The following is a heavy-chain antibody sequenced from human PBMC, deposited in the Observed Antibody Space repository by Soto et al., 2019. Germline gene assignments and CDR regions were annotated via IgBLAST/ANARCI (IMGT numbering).Heavy chain of an antibody. D-gene: IGHD3-16*01. CDR1: GYRFSDYY. V-gene: IGHV1-2*02. J-gene: IGHJ5*02. CDR2: INPVSGGT. Sequence: QVQLVQSGPEVKKPGAAVKVSCKASGYRFSDYYLHWVRQAPGQGLEWMAWINPVSGGTNYAQKFQGRVTMTGDTSTSTVYLELTGLRHDDTAVYYCARDGRTPLFGCKHEHWFDPWGQGTLVTVSS. CDR3: ARDGRTPLFGCKHEHWFDP.